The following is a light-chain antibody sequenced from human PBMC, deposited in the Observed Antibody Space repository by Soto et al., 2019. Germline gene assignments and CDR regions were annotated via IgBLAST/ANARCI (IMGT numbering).Light chain of an antibody. Sequence: QSALTQPPSVSGAPGQRVTISCTGSSSNIGAGYDVHWYQQLPGTAPKLLIYGNSNRPSGVPDRFSGSKSGTSASLAITGLQAEDEADYYCQSYDGSLSGHNYVFGTGTKVTVL. CDR1: SSNIGAGYD. CDR3: QSYDGSLSGHNYV. V-gene: IGLV1-40*01. J-gene: IGLJ1*01. CDR2: GNS.